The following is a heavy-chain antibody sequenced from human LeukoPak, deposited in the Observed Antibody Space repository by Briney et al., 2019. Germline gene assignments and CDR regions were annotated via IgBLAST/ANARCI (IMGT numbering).Heavy chain of an antibody. CDR3: ASWGGLYCSGGSCPTSDWYFDL. D-gene: IGHD2-15*01. CDR2: IRSKIYGGTP. J-gene: IGHJ2*01. Sequence: GGSLRLSCTASGFTFGDYAMTWVRQAPGKGLEWVGFIRSKIYGGTPEYAASVKGRFTISRGNAKNSLYLQMNSLRAEDTAVYYCASWGGLYCSGGSCPTSDWYFDLWGRGTLVTVSS. CDR1: GFTFGDYA. V-gene: IGHV3-49*04.